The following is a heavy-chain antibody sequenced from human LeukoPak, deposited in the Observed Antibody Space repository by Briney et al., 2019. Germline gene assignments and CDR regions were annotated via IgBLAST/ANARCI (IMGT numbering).Heavy chain of an antibody. CDR3: AKDLPRITMVRGTDPGDY. D-gene: IGHD3-10*01. Sequence: GGSLRLSCAASGFTFSSYAMSWVRQAPGKGLEWVSAISGSAARVFYSDSVKGRFTISRDNSKNMVYLQMNSLRAEDTAVYYCAKDLPRITMVRGTDPGDYWGQGTLVTVSS. J-gene: IGHJ4*02. CDR1: GFTFSSYA. CDR2: ISGSAARV. V-gene: IGHV3-23*01.